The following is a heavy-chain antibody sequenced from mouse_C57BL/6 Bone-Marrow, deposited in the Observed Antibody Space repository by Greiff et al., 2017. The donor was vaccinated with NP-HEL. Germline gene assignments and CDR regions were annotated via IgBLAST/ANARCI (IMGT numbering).Heavy chain of an antibody. CDR3: ARHEVYYYGSRGYFDY. J-gene: IGHJ2*01. CDR2: IHPNSGST. CDR1: GYTFTSYW. Sequence: QVQLQQPGAELVKPGASVKLSCKASGYTFTSYWMHWVKQRPRQGLEWIGMIHPNSGSTNYNEKFKSKATLTVDKSSSTAYMQLSSLTSEDSAVYYCARHEVYYYGSRGYFDYWGQGTTLTVSS. D-gene: IGHD1-1*01. V-gene: IGHV1-64*01.